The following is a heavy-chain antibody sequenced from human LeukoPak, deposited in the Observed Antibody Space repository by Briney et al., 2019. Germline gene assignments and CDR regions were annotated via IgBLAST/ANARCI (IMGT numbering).Heavy chain of an antibody. CDR2: ISGSGDNT. D-gene: IGHD6-19*01. J-gene: IGHJ4*02. CDR3: AKRPGYTTGWFFDF. CDR1: GFSFSSYA. V-gene: IGHV3-23*01. Sequence: GGSLKLSCAASGFSFSSYAMSWVRQAPGKGLEWVSSISGSGDNTYYAESVKGRFTISRDNSKNTLFLQMNSLRAEDTAVFYCAKRPGYTTGWFFDFWGQGTLVTVSS.